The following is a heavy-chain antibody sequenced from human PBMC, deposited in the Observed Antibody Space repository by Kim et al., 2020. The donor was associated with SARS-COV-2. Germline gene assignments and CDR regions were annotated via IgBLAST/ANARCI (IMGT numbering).Heavy chain of an antibody. D-gene: IGHD2-2*03. CDR2: INTSTGNP. Sequence: ASVKVSCKASGYTFTNYPMNWVRQAPGQGLQWMGRINTSTGNPTYAQGFTGRFVFSLDTSVSTAYLQISSLKADDTAVYYCARDYPVDGYCSSTSCSDLDYWGQGTLVTVSS. CDR1: GYTFTNYP. V-gene: IGHV7-4-1*02. CDR3: ARDYPVDGYCSSTSCSDLDY. J-gene: IGHJ4*02.